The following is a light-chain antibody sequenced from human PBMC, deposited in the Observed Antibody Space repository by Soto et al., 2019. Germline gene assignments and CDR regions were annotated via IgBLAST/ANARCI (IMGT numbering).Light chain of an antibody. CDR2: DVS. V-gene: IGLV2-11*01. J-gene: IGLJ3*02. CDR3: GSYAGSYSWV. CDR1: SSDVGAYNY. Sequence: QSALTQPRSVSGSPGQSVTISCTGTSSDVGAYNYVSWYQHHPGKAPKVMIYDVSERPSGVPDRFSGSKSDNKASLTIPGRQAEDEADYYCGSYAGSYSWVFGGGTKPTVL.